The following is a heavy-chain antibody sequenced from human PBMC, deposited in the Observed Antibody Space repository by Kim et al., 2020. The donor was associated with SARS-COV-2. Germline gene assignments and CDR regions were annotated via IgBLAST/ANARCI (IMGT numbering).Heavy chain of an antibody. CDR2: FSDRSGNT. V-gene: IGHV3-23*01. J-gene: IGHJ4*02. Sequence: GGSLRLSCAASGFTFSGSAMSWVRQAPGKGLEWVSTFSDRSGNTYFADSVKGRFTVSSDSSKKTLYLQMNNLKAEDTAVYYCVKRSQPVNNEYYFNYWGQGTLVTVSS. CDR3: VKRSQPVNNEYYFNY. D-gene: IGHD1-1*01. CDR1: GFTFSGSA.